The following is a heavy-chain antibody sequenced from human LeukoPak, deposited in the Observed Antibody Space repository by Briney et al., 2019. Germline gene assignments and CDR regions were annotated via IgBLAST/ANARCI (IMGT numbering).Heavy chain of an antibody. V-gene: IGHV3-23*01. D-gene: IGHD3-22*01. CDR1: GFTFSSYA. Sequence: QTGGSLRLSCAASGFTFSSYAMSWVRQAPGKGLEWVSTISSSGGSTYYADSVKGRFTISRDNSKNTLYLQMNSLRAEDTALYYCAKDRNYDSSGYYAGLDYWGQGTLVTVSS. J-gene: IGHJ4*02. CDR2: ISSSGGST. CDR3: AKDRNYDSSGYYAGLDY.